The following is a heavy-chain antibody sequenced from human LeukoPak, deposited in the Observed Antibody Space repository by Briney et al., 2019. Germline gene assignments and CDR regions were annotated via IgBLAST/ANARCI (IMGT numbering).Heavy chain of an antibody. J-gene: IGHJ4*02. V-gene: IGHV3-23*01. CDR2: ISGSGGST. CDR1: GFTFSSYA. CDR3: AKVGDFESLFQD. Sequence: PGGSLRLSCAASGFTFSSYAMSWVRQAPGKGLEWVSAISGSGGSTYYADSVKGRFNISRDNSKNTLYLQMNSLRAEDTAVYYCAKVGDFESLFQDWGQGTLVTVSS. D-gene: IGHD3-9*01.